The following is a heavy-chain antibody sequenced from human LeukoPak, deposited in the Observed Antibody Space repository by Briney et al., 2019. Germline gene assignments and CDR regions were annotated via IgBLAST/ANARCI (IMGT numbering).Heavy chain of an antibody. CDR2: ISYDGSNK. J-gene: IGHJ6*02. CDR3: ARETVDTAMAMDV. V-gene: IGHV3-30-3*01. Sequence: GGSLRLSCAASGFTFSSYAMHWVRQATGKGLEWVAVISYDGSNKYYADSVKGRFTISRDNSKNTLYLQMNSLRAEDTAVYYCARETVDTAMAMDVWGQGTTVTVSS. D-gene: IGHD5-18*01. CDR1: GFTFSSYA.